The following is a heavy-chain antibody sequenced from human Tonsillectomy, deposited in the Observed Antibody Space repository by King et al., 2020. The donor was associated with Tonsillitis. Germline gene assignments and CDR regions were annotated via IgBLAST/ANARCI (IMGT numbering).Heavy chain of an antibody. V-gene: IGHV4-39*07. J-gene: IGHJ3*02. CDR3: SSAGAVVHDAVDI. CDR1: GGSISSSSYY. CDR2: IYYSGST. D-gene: IGHD2-21*01. Sequence: QLQESGPGLVKPSETLSLTCTVSGGSISSSSYYWGWIRQPPGKGLEWIGSIYYSGSTYYNPSLKSRVTISVDTSKNQFSLKLRSVTAAGTAVYYFSSAGAVVHDAVDIWGQGTMVTVSS.